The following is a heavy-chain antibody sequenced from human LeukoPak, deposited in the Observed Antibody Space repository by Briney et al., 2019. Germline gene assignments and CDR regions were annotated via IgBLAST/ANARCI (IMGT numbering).Heavy chain of an antibody. D-gene: IGHD1-14*01. CDR1: GASISSGDYY. CDR2: IHDSGST. Sequence: PSETLSLTGTVSGASISSGDYYWSWIRQPPGKGLEWIGYIHDSGSTYYTPSLKSRIAISVDRSKNQISLRLSSVTTADTAVYYCARALGPEIDYWGQGTLVIVSS. J-gene: IGHJ4*02. CDR3: ARALGPEIDY. V-gene: IGHV4-30-4*01.